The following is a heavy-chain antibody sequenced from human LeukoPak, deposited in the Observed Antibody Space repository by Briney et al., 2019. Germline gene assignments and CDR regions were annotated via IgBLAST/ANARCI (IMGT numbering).Heavy chain of an antibody. V-gene: IGHV3-23*01. CDR1: GFPFSGYA. D-gene: IGHD4-23*01. Sequence: TWGSLRLSCAASGFPFSGYAMGRVRQTPGKGLEWVAAFSGSGISTYYADSVKGRFTISRDNSKNILFLQMSSLRVEDTAIYYCAKDYGGNLDYWGQGTLVTVSS. J-gene: IGHJ4*02. CDR3: AKDYGGNLDY. CDR2: FSGSGIST.